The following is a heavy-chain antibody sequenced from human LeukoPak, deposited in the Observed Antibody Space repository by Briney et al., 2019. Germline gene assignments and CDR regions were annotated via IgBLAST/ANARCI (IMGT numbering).Heavy chain of an antibody. V-gene: IGHV4-59*11. CDR1: GGSISSHY. CDR3: ARASHYCSGGSCYWDWFDP. D-gene: IGHD2-15*01. CDR2: IYYSGST. Sequence: PSETLSLTCTVSGGSISSHYWSWIRQPPGKGLEWIGYIYYSGSTNYNPSLKSRVTISIDTSKNQFSLKLSSVTAADTAVYYCARASHYCSGGSCYWDWFDPWGQGTLVTVSS. J-gene: IGHJ5*02.